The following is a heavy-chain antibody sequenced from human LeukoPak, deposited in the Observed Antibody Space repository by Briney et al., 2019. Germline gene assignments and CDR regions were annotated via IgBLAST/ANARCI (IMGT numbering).Heavy chain of an antibody. CDR2: IYYSGST. D-gene: IGHD3-22*01. V-gene: IGHV4-39*01. J-gene: IGHJ4*02. CDR1: GGSISSSSYY. Sequence: SETLSLTCTASGGSISSSSYYWGWIRQPPGKGLEWIGSIYYSGSTYYNPSLKSRVTISVDTSKNQFSLKLSSVTAADTAVYYCASRSYYYDSSGLFDYWGQGTLVTVSS. CDR3: ASRSYYYDSSGLFDY.